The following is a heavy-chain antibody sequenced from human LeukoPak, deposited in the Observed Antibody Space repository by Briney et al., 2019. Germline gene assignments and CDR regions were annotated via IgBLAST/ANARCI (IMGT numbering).Heavy chain of an antibody. Sequence: GGSLRLSCAASGFSFSSYAMSWVRQAPGMGLEWVAGIGASGGSAYYADSVEGRFTVSRDNSKNTLYLQMNSLRAEDTAVYYCARDFHYYYMDVWGKGTTVTVSS. CDR2: IGASGGSA. CDR1: GFSFSSYA. V-gene: IGHV3-23*01. CDR3: ARDFHYYYMDV. J-gene: IGHJ6*03.